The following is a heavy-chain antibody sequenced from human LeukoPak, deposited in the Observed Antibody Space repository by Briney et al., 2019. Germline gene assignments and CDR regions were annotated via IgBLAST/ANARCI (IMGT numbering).Heavy chain of an antibody. D-gene: IGHD4-17*01. J-gene: IGHJ4*02. Sequence: PGRSLRLSCAASGFTFDDYAMHWVRQAPGKGLEWVSGISWNSGSIGYADSVKGRFTISGDNAKNSLYLQMNSLRAEDTALYYCALLTTVTKGVDYWGQGTLVTVSS. CDR1: GFTFDDYA. V-gene: IGHV3-9*01. CDR3: ALLTTVTKGVDY. CDR2: ISWNSGSI.